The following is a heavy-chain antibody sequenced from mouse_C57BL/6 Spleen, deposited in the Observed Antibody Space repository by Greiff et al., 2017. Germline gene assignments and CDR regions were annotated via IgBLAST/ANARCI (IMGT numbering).Heavy chain of an antibody. CDR2: ISDGGSYT. V-gene: IGHV5-4*03. J-gene: IGHJ1*03. D-gene: IGHD1-1*01. Sequence: EVKLLESGGGLVKPGGSLKLSCAASGFTFSSYAMSWVRQTPEKRLEWLATISDGGSYTYYPDNVKGRFTISRDNAKNNLYLQMSNLKSEDTAMYYCARADYGRGYFDVWGTGTTVTVSS. CDR3: ARADYGRGYFDV. CDR1: GFTFSSYA.